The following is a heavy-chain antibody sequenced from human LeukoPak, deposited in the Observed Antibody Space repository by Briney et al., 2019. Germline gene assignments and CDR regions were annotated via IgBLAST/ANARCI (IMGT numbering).Heavy chain of an antibody. V-gene: IGHV1-2*02. Sequence: ASVKVSCKASGYTFTGYYMHWVRQAPGQGLEWMGWINPNSGGTNYAQKFQGRVTMTRDTSISTAYMELSRLRSDDTAVYYCARGGSSSWDPYYYYTDVWAKGPRSPSP. J-gene: IGHJ6*03. D-gene: IGHD6-13*01. CDR3: ARGGSSSWDPYYYYTDV. CDR1: GYTFTGYY. CDR2: INPNSGGT.